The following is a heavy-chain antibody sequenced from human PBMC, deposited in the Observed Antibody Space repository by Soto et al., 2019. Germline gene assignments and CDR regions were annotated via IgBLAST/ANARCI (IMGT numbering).Heavy chain of an antibody. CDR2: VYLSGHT. CDR1: GYSVTSGSY. D-gene: IGHD1-7*01. Sequence: SETLSLTCTVPGYSVTSGSYWGWFRQPPEKGLEWIGSVYLSGHTYHNPSLMSRVTISIDTSKNQFSLKLTSVTAADTPVYYCARARIVVSGTIVDFWGLGTLVTVSS. CDR3: ARARIVVSGTIVDF. V-gene: IGHV4-38-2*02. J-gene: IGHJ4*02.